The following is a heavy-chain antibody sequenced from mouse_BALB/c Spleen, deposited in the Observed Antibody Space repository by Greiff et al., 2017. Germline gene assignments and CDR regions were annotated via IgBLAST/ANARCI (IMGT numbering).Heavy chain of an antibody. D-gene: IGHD2-12*01. CDR3: ARHEATIVRAGIAY. CDR2: ISNGGGST. V-gene: IGHV5-12-2*01. Sequence: DVLLVESGGGLVQPGGSLKLSCAASGFTFSSYTMSWVRQSPEKRLEWVAYISNGGGSTYYPDPEKGRFTISRYNAKDTLYLQMRSLKSVDTAMYDCARHEATIVRAGIAYWGQGTLVTV. CDR1: GFTFSSYT. J-gene: IGHJ3*01.